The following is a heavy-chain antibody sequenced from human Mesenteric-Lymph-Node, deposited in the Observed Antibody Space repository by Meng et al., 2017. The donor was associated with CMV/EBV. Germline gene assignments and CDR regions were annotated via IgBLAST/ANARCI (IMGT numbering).Heavy chain of an antibody. V-gene: IGHV3-21*06. CDR1: GFAFSSYS. CDR3: ARDFDSWSGPIY. J-gene: IGHJ4*02. Sequence: GESLKISCAASGFAFSSYSMNWVRQAPGKGLEWVSSIRSSSNDRYYADSVKGRFTISRDNAKNSLYLQMNSLRDEDTAVYYCARDFDSWSGPIYWGQGTLVTVSS. CDR2: IRSSSNDR. D-gene: IGHD3-3*01.